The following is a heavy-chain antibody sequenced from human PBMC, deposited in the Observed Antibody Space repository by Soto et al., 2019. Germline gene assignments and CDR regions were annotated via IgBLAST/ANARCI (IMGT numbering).Heavy chain of an antibody. CDR2: IYYSGST. D-gene: IGHD3-10*01. Sequence: SETLSLTCTVSGGSISSGGYYWSWIRQHPGKGLEWIGYIYYSGSTYYNPSLKSRVTISVDTSKNQFSLKLSSVTAADTAVYYCARGGGPGHSYYYYGMDVWGQGTTVTVSS. CDR1: GGSISSGGYY. CDR3: ARGGGPGHSYYYYGMDV. J-gene: IGHJ6*02. V-gene: IGHV4-31*03.